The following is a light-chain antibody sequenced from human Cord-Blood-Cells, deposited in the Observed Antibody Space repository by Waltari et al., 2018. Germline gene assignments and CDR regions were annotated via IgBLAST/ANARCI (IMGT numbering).Light chain of an antibody. CDR3: QVWDSSTV. J-gene: IGLJ1*01. CDR1: NIGSKN. Sequence: YELTQPLSVSVALGQTARITCGGNNIGSKNVHWYQQKPGQAPVLVIYRDSNRPSGIPERFSGSNSGNTATLTISRAQAGDEADYYCQVWDSSTVFGTGTKVTVL. V-gene: IGLV3-9*01. CDR2: RDS.